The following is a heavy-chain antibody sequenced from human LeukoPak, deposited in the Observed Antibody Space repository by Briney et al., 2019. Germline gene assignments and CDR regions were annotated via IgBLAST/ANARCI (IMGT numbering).Heavy chain of an antibody. CDR3: ATRPGGSTWYGVFDY. J-gene: IGHJ4*02. Sequence: SETLSLTCTFSGTSISSHYWSWIRQPPGKTMEWIGYIYSGGSTNYNPSLQSRVTMSVDTSKNQFSLTLTSVTAADTALYFCATRPGGSTWYGVFDYWSPGTLVTVS. CDR2: IYSGGST. V-gene: IGHV4-59*11. D-gene: IGHD6-13*01. CDR1: GTSISSHY.